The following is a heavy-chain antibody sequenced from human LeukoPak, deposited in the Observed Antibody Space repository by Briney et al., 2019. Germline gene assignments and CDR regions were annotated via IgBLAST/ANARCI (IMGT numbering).Heavy chain of an antibody. J-gene: IGHJ4*02. CDR2: IYTSGTT. V-gene: IGHV4-4*07. Sequence: SETLSLTCTVSGGSISSYYWSRIRQPAGKGLEWIGRIYTSGTTNYNPSLKSRVTISVDTSKNQFSLKMRSVTAADTAVYYCARANYDGSDYWGQGTLVTVSS. CDR3: ARANYDGSDY. D-gene: IGHD3-22*01. CDR1: GGSISSYY.